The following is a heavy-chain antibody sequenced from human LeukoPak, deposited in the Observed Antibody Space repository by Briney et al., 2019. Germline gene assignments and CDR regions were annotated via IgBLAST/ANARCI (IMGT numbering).Heavy chain of an antibody. D-gene: IGHD3-9*01. J-gene: IGHJ3*02. CDR3: AKVREPLYDILTGRPNAFDI. V-gene: IGHV3-43*02. CDR1: GFTFSDYY. CDR2: ISGDGGST. Sequence: PGGSLRLSCAASGFTFSDYYMSRIRQAPGKGLEWVSLISGDGGSTYYADSVKGRFTTSRDNSKNSLYLQMNSLRTEDTALYYCAKVREPLYDILTGRPNAFDIWGQGTMVTVSS.